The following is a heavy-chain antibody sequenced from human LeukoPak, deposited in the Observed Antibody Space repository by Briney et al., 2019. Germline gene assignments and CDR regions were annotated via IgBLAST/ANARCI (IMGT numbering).Heavy chain of an antibody. J-gene: IGHJ4*02. V-gene: IGHV3-48*03. CDR1: GLTFSSYE. CDR2: ISRSGSTI. CDR3: ARVSTGSEYFDY. Sequence: GGSPRLSCAASGLTFSSYEMNWVRQAPGKGQEWVSYISRSGSTIFYADSVKGRFTTSRDNAKNSLFLQMNSLRAEDTAVYYCARVSTGSEYFDYWGLGTLVTVSS.